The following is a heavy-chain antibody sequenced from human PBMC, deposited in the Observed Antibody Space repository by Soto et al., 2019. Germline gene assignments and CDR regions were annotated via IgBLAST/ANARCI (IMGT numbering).Heavy chain of an antibody. Sequence: GASVKVSCKASGGTFSSYAISWVRQAPGQGLEWMGGIIPIFGTANYAQKFQGRVTITADESTSTAYMELSSLRSEDTAVYYCRVMITIFGVVISPTFDYWGQGTLVTVSS. D-gene: IGHD3-3*01. CDR2: IIPIFGTA. V-gene: IGHV1-69*13. J-gene: IGHJ4*02. CDR3: RVMITIFGVVISPTFDY. CDR1: GGTFSSYA.